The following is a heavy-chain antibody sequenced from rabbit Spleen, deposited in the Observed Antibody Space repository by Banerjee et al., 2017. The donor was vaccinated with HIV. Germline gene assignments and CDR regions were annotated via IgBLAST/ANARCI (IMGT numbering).Heavy chain of an antibody. CDR2: IYGGSSGST. CDR3: ARDTGSSFSSYGMDL. V-gene: IGHV1S45*01. CDR1: GFSFSSSYW. Sequence: QEQLVESGGGLVQPEGSLTLTCTASGFSFSSSYWICWVRQAPGKGLEWIACIYGGSSGSTYYASWAKGRFTISKTSSTTVTLQMTSLTAADTATYFCARDTGSSFSSYGMDLWGPGTLVTVS. D-gene: IGHD8-1*01. J-gene: IGHJ6*01.